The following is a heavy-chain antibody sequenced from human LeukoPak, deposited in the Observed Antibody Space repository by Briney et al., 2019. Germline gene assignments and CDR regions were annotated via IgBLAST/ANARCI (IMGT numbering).Heavy chain of an antibody. CDR2: LSWNSAHI. CDR1: GFTFDEFG. J-gene: IGHJ4*02. V-gene: IGHV3-9*01. Sequence: LRLSCAASGFTFDEFGMHWVQQVPGKGLEWVSGLSWNSAHIGYAHSVKGRFTISRDNAKKSLYLQMNRLRAEDTAVYYCARSLPFDYWGQGTLVTVSS. CDR3: ARSLPFDY. D-gene: IGHD5-24*01.